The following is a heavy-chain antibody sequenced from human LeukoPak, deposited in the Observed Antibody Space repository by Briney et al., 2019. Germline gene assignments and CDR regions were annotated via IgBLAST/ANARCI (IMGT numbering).Heavy chain of an antibody. D-gene: IGHD5-24*01. CDR1: GGTFSSYT. J-gene: IGHJ4*02. V-gene: IGHV1-69*02. CDR2: IIPILGIA. Sequence: SVKVSCKDSGGTFSSYTISWVRQAPGQRLEWMGRIIPILGIANYAQKFQGRVTITADKSTSTAYMELSSLRSEDTAVYYCARRATIMGPFDYWGQGTLVTVSS. CDR3: ARRATIMGPFDY.